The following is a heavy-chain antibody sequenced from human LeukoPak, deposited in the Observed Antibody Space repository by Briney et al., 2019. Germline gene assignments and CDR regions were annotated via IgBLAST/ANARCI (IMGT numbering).Heavy chain of an antibody. D-gene: IGHD6-19*01. CDR1: GGSISSSSYY. CDR3: ARGAAVAGTKPEYFDY. J-gene: IGHJ4*02. V-gene: IGHV4-39*07. CDR2: IYYSGST. Sequence: SETLSLTCTVSGGSISSSSYYWGWIRQPPGKGLEWIGRIYYSGSTNYNPSLKSRVTMSVDTSKNQFSLKLSSVTAADTAVYYCARGAAVAGTKPEYFDYWGQGTLVTVSS.